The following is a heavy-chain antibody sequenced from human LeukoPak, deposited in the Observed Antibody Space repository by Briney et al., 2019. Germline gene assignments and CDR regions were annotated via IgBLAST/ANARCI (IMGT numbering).Heavy chain of an antibody. CDR1: GYTFTSYD. CDR3: ARGGITTATADY. Sequence: ASVKVSCKASGYTFTSYDINWVRQATGQGLEWMGWMSPKRGYTGYAREFQGRVTMTRDTSTNTAYMELTSLRSEDTAVYYRARGGITTATADYWGQGTLVTVSS. V-gene: IGHV1-8*01. CDR2: MSPKRGYT. J-gene: IGHJ4*02. D-gene: IGHD2-21*02.